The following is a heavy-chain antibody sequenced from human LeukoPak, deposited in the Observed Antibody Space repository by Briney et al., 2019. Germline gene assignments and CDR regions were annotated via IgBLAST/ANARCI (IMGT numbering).Heavy chain of an antibody. CDR3: ARSRGAGPGAYFDY. Sequence: GGSLRLSCAVSGFSFADEYMSWIRQAPGQGLEWVSYISNTGGYTNYADSVEGRFTISRDNTENSLYLQMNSLRAEDTAVYYCARSRGAGPGAYFDYWGQGTLVTVTS. V-gene: IGHV3-11*03. J-gene: IGHJ4*02. D-gene: IGHD6-19*01. CDR2: ISNTGGYT. CDR1: GFSFADEY.